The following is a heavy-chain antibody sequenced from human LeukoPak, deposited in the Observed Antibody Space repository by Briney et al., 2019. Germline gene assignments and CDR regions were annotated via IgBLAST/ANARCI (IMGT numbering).Heavy chain of an antibody. V-gene: IGHV3-13*01. CDR2: IGIAGDT. Sequence: PGGSLRLSCAASGFTFSSYDMHWVRQTTGKGLEWVSSIGIAGDTYYPGSVKGRFTISRENAKNSLYLQMNSLRAGDTAVYYCARAPPYSGASWGYYGMDVWGQGTTVTVSS. D-gene: IGHD6-6*01. CDR1: GFTFSSYD. J-gene: IGHJ6*02. CDR3: ARAPPYSGASWGYYGMDV.